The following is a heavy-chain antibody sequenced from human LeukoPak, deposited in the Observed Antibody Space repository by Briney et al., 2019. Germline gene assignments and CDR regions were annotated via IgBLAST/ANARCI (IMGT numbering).Heavy chain of an antibody. Sequence: ASVKVSCKASGYTFTSYGLTWVRQAPGQGLEWMGWIRAYNGHTKYPQKLQGRVTMTTDTSTSTAYMELRSLRSDDTAVYYCTRGFPPRRNYDSSGYYSYYFDYWGQGTLVTVSS. CDR3: TRGFPPRRNYDSSGYYSYYFDY. CDR1: GYTFTSYG. J-gene: IGHJ4*02. CDR2: IRAYNGHT. D-gene: IGHD3-22*01. V-gene: IGHV1-18*01.